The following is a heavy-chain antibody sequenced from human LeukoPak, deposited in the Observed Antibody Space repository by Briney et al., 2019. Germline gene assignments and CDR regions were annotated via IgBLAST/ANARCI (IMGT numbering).Heavy chain of an antibody. J-gene: IGHJ4*02. CDR3: ATGAMVYEY. Sequence: GASVKVSCKLSGSTLTKISIDWVRQAPGKGLECMGIFGPQVGETIHAQKLQGRLKMTADTSTDTAYMEMSSLQSEDTAVYYCATGAMVYEYWGQGTLVTVSS. D-gene: IGHD3-10*01. V-gene: IGHV1-24*01. CDR1: GSTLTKIS. CDR2: FGPQVGET.